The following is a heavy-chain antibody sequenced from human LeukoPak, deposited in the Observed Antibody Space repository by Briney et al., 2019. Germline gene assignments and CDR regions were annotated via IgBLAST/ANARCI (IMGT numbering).Heavy chain of an antibody. CDR3: ARTTRDFAGKIDY. V-gene: IGHV1-3*01. J-gene: IGHJ4*02. CDR1: GYTFTSYA. CDR2: INAGNGNT. D-gene: IGHD2-2*01. Sequence: AASVKVSCKASGYTFTSYAMHWVRQAPGQRLEWMGWINAGNGNTKYSQKFQGRVTITRDTSTSTAYMELRSLRSDDTAVYYCARTTRDFAGKIDYWGQGTLVTVSS.